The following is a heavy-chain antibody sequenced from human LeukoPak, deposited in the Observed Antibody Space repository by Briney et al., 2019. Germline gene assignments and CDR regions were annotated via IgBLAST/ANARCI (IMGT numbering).Heavy chain of an antibody. J-gene: IGHJ4*02. CDR3: ARDLDSYDSY. Sequence: PGGSLRLSCAASGFTFSNAWMSWVRQAPGKGLEWVSVIYSGGSTYYADSVKGRFTISRDNSKNTLYLQMNSLRAEDTAVYYCARDLDSYDSYWGQGTLVTVSS. D-gene: IGHD3-16*01. V-gene: IGHV3-53*01. CDR1: GFTFSNAW. CDR2: IYSGGST.